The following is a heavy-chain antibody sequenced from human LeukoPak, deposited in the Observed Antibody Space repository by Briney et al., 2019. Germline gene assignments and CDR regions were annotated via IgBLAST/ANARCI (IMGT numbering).Heavy chain of an antibody. J-gene: IGHJ4*02. CDR2: INPSGGST. Sequence: VASVKVSCKASGYTFTSYYMHWVRQAPGQGLEWMGIINPSGGSTSYAQKFQGRVTMTRDTSTSTVYMELSSLRSEDTAVYYCARRNYYDSSGYSYIDYWGQGTLVTVSS. CDR3: ARRNYYDSSGYSYIDY. CDR1: GYTFTSYY. D-gene: IGHD3-22*01. V-gene: IGHV1-46*01.